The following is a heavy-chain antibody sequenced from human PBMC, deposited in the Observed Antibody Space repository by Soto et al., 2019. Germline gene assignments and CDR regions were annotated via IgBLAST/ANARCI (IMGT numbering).Heavy chain of an antibody. CDR2: TYCNGNT. D-gene: IGHD5-12*01. CDR1: GRSLTCGDYY. V-gene: IGHV4-30-4*01. J-gene: IGHJ4*02. CDR3: AWTYSGYDPKY. Sequence: QVQLQESGPGLVKPSQTLSLTCTVSGRSLTCGDYYWTWIRQPPGKGLEWVGYTYCNGNTYYNPYLRSRANISIGTSKNQFSLRLSSVTAEDTAVYYCAWTYSGYDPKYWGQGTLVTVSS.